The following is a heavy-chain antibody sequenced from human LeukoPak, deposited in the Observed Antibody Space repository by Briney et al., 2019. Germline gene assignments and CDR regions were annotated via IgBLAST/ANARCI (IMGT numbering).Heavy chain of an antibody. CDR1: GFTFRSYA. D-gene: IGHD3-3*01. CDR2: ISSTGSGT. V-gene: IGHV3-23*01. CDR3: AKDLGLWSGYYTFDY. J-gene: IGHJ4*02. Sequence: GGSLRLSCAASGFTFRSYAMTWVRRAPGKRLEWVSGISSTGSGTYYADSVKGRFTISRENSDNMLYLQMNSLRAEDTAIYYCAKDLGLWSGYYTFDYWGQGTLVTVSS.